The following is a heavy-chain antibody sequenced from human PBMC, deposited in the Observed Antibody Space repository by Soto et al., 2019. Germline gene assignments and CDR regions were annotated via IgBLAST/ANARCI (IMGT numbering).Heavy chain of an antibody. J-gene: IGHJ6*02. V-gene: IGHV1-69*04. CDR3: AREGYYGSGSRLYYYGMDV. Sequence: ASVKVSCKASGGTYSSYTISWVRQAPGQGLEWMGRIIPILGIANYAQKFQGRVTITADKSTSTAYMELSSLRSEDTAVYYCAREGYYGSGSRLYYYGMDVWGQGTTVTVSS. D-gene: IGHD3-10*01. CDR1: GGTYSSYT. CDR2: IIPILGIA.